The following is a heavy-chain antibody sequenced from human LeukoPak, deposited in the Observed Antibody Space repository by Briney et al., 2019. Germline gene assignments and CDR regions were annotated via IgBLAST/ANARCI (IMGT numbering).Heavy chain of an antibody. J-gene: IGHJ6*03. CDR2: INHSGST. D-gene: IGHD2-2*01. CDR3: ARVSIGYCSSTSCSPRRSLYYYYMDV. CDR1: GWSFSGYY. V-gene: IGHV4-34*01. Sequence: SETLSLTCAVYGWSFSGYYWSWVRQPPGKGLEWMGEINHSGSTNYYPSLKSRVTISVDPSKSQVSLKLSSVTAADTAVYYCARVSIGYCSSTSCSPRRSLYYYYMDVWGKGTTVTVSS.